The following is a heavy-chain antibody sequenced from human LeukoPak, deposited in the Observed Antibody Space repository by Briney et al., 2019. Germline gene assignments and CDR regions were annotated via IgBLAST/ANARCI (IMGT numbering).Heavy chain of an antibody. D-gene: IGHD2-15*01. J-gene: IGHJ6*03. Sequence: GGSLRLSCAASRFTFSSYEMNWVRQAPEKGLEWVSYISSSGSTIYYADSVKGRFTISRDNAKNSLYLQMNSLRAEDTAVYYCARVESEIVVVVAATQYYYMDVWGKGTTVTVSS. CDR3: ARVESEIVVVVAATQYYYMDV. CDR2: ISSSGSTI. CDR1: RFTFSSYE. V-gene: IGHV3-48*03.